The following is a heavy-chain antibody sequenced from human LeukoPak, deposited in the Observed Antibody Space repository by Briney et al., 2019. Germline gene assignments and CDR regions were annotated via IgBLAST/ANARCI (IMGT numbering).Heavy chain of an antibody. CDR3: ARGYSSDN. J-gene: IGHJ4*02. D-gene: IGHD2-21*01. CDR1: GFTFSSYA. Sequence: PGGSLRLSCSASGFTFSSYAMHWVRQAPGKGLEYVSAITSNGGSTYYADLVKDRFTISRDNSKNTLYLQMNSLRAEDAAVYYCARGYSSDNWGQGTLVTVSS. CDR2: ITSNGGST. V-gene: IGHV3-64*04.